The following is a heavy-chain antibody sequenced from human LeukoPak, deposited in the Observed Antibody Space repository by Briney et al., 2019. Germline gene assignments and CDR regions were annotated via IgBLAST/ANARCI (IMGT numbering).Heavy chain of an antibody. CDR2: IYTSGST. Sequence: SETLSLTCTVSGGSISSYYWSWIRQPAGKGLEWIGRIYTSGSTNYNPSLKSRVTMSVDTSKNQFSLKLSSVTAADTAVYYCAGFTEALWAFDIWGQGTMVTVSS. J-gene: IGHJ3*02. CDR1: GGSISSYY. V-gene: IGHV4-4*07. CDR3: AGFTEALWAFDI. D-gene: IGHD2-21*01.